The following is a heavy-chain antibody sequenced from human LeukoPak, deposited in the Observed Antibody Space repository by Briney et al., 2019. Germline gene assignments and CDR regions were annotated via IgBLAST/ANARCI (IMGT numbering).Heavy chain of an antibody. V-gene: IGHV3-21*01. CDR2: ISSSSSYI. D-gene: IGHD6-19*01. Sequence: GGSLRLSCAASGFTFSSYSMNWVRQAPGKELEWVSSISSSSSYIYYADSVKGRFTISRDNAKNSLYLQMNSLRAEDTAVYYCTRDRSGWAKYYFDYWGQGTLVTVSS. J-gene: IGHJ4*02. CDR1: GFTFSSYS. CDR3: TRDRSGWAKYYFDY.